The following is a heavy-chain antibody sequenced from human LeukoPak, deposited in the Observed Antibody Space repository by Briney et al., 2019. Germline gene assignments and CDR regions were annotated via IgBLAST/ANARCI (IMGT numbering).Heavy chain of an antibody. CDR1: GLTFSNYA. Sequence: GGSLRLSCAASGLTFSNYAMSWFRQAPGKGLEWVSGITSGFTPPYADSVKGRFTISRDNSKNRFHLQMNSLRAEDTAGYYCAKDYSDSRVGDVFFEYWGQGTLVTVSS. D-gene: IGHD1-26*01. CDR3: AKDYSDSRVGDVFFEY. J-gene: IGHJ4*02. CDR2: ITSGFTP. V-gene: IGHV3-23*01.